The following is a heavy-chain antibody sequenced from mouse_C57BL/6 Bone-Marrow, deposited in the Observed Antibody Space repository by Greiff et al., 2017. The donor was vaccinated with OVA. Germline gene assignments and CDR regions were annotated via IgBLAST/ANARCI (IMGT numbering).Heavy chain of an antibody. Sequence: VQLQQSGAELVRPGASVTLSCKASGYTFTDYEMHWVKQTPVHGLEWIGAIDPETGGTAYNQKFKGKAILTADKSSSTAYMELRSLTSEDSAVYYCTRYYYGSSWYFDDWGTGTTVTVSS. CDR3: TRYYYGSSWYFDD. V-gene: IGHV1-15*01. D-gene: IGHD1-1*01. CDR2: IDPETGGT. J-gene: IGHJ1*03. CDR1: GYTFTDYE.